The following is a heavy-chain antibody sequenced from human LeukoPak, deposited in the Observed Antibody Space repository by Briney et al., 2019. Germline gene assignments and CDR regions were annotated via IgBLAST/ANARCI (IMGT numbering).Heavy chain of an antibody. CDR3: ARSRPLDY. CDR2: ISSGSSTI. CDR1: GFTFSSYS. J-gene: IGHJ4*02. D-gene: IGHD1-1*01. V-gene: IGHV3-48*04. Sequence: GGSLRLSCAASGFTFSSYSMNWVRQAPGKGLEWVSYISSGSSTIYYADSVKGRFTISRDNPKNSLFLQMNSLRADDTAVYYCARSRPLDYWGQGTLVTVSS.